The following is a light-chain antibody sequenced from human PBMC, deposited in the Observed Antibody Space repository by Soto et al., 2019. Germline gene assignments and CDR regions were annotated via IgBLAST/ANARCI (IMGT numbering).Light chain of an antibody. Sequence: QSVLTQPPSVSGAPGQRVTISCTGSSSNIGGGYDVHWYQQLPGTAPKLLIYGNSNRPSGVPDRFSCSKSGTSASLAITGLQAEDEADYYCQSYDSSLSGVVFGGGTKLTVL. CDR1: SSNIGGGYD. CDR3: QSYDSSLSGVV. J-gene: IGLJ2*01. CDR2: GNS. V-gene: IGLV1-40*01.